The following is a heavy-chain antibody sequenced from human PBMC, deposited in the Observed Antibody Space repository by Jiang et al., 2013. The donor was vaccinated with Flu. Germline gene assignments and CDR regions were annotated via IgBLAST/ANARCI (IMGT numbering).Heavy chain of an antibody. CDR3: AKRPISDGWYQDV. Sequence: QLLESGGGLVQPGGSLRLSCAASGFTFSSYTMSWVRQAPGRGLEWLSAISGSGDSTFYADSVEGRFTISRDNSENTLYLQMNSLRAEDTAVYYCAKRPISDGWYQDVWGQGTTVTVSS. CDR2: ISGSGDST. V-gene: IGHV3-23*01. D-gene: IGHD6-19*01. J-gene: IGHJ6*02. CDR1: GFTFSSYT.